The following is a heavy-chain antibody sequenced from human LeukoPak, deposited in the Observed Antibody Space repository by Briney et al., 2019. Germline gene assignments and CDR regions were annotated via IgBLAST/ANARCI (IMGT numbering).Heavy chain of an antibody. J-gene: IGHJ4*02. CDR1: GGSCDDYY. D-gene: IGHD5-24*01. Sequence: SETVSLTCTVYGGSCDDYYCTWIRQPPGKGLEWIGEIHPSGTFYYNSSLRSRATISIDTSKTQFSLRLTSVTAADTAFYYCARGRDRSKAGDHWGQGTLVTVSS. CDR2: IHPSGTF. V-gene: IGHV4-34*01. CDR3: ARGRDRSKAGDH.